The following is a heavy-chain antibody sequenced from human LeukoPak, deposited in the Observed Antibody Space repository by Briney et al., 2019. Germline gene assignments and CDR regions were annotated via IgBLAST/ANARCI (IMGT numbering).Heavy chain of an antibody. CDR3: ARIYSGSYRSLYDAFDI. Sequence: PSETLSLTCTVSGGTMSSYYRSWIRQPPGKGLEWIGYIYYSGSTNYNPSLKSRVTISVDTSKNQFSLKLSSVTAADTAVYYCARIYSGSYRSLYDAFDIWGQGTMVTVSS. D-gene: IGHD1-26*01. V-gene: IGHV4-59*01. J-gene: IGHJ3*02. CDR1: GGTMSSYY. CDR2: IYYSGST.